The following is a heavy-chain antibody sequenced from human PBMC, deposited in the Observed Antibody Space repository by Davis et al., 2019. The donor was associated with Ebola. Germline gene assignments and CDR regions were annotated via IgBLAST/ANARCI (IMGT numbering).Heavy chain of an antibody. D-gene: IGHD7-27*01. V-gene: IGHV6-1*01. CDR3: ARFDWGSRTPDY. Sequence: PSETLSLTCDISGDSVTGSNGAAWNWIRQSPSRGLEWPGRTYFNSKWYNDYAVSVKGRITINPDTSKNQFSLQLNSVPPEETAVYYCARFDWGSRTPDYWGQGTLVTVSS. J-gene: IGHJ4*02. CDR1: GDSVTGSNGAA. CDR2: TYFNSKWYN.